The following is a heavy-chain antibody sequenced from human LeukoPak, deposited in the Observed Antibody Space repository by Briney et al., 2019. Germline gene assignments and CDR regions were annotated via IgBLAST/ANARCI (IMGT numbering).Heavy chain of an antibody. J-gene: IGHJ3*02. V-gene: IGHV4-59*08. Sequence: SETLSLTCTVSGGSISSYYWSWIRQPPGKGLEWIGYIYYSGSTNYNPSLKSRVTISVDTSRNQFSLKLSSVTAADTAVYYCARHNWNDADAFDIWGQGTMVTVSS. CDR3: ARHNWNDADAFDI. CDR1: GGSISSYY. CDR2: IYYSGST. D-gene: IGHD1-20*01.